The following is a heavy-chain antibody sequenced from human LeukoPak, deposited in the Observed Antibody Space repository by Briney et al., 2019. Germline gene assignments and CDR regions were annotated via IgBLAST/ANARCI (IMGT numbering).Heavy chain of an antibody. CDR3: ARAKAAFGI. J-gene: IGHJ3*02. V-gene: IGHV3-74*01. Sequence: GGSLRLSCAASGFTFSSYWMPWVRQAPGKGPVWVSRINSDGSSSDYADSVKGRLTISRDNAMNTLYLQMNGLRAEDTAVYYCARAKAAFGIWGQGTVVTVSS. CDR2: INSDGSSS. CDR1: GFTFSSYW.